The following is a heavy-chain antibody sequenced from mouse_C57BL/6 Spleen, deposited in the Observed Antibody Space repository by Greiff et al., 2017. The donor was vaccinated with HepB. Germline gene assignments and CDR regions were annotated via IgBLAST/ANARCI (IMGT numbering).Heavy chain of an antibody. CDR2: ISYDGSN. D-gene: IGHD4-1*01. V-gene: IGHV3-6*01. CDR3: ARPLTGTYYAMDY. J-gene: IGHJ4*01. Sequence: EVQLVESGPGLVKPSQSLSLTCSVTGYSITSGYYWNWIRQFPGNKLEWMGYISYDGSNNYNPSLKNRISITRDTSKNQFFLKLNSVTTEDTATYYCARPLTGTYYAMDYWGQGTSVTVSS. CDR1: GYSITSGYY.